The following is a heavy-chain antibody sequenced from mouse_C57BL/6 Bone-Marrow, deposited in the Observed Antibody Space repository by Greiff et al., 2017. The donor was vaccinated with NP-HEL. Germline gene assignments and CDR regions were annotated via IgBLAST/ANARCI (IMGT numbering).Heavy chain of an antibody. D-gene: IGHD1-1*01. CDR1: GFNIKDYY. V-gene: IGHV14-1*01. CDR2: IDPEDGDT. Sequence: EVQLQQSGAELVRPGASVKLSCTASGFNIKDYYMHWVKQRPEQGLEWIGRIDPEDGDTEYAPKFQGKATMTADTSSNTAYLQRSSLTSEDTAVYYCTTPTTVVATRAWFAYWGQGTLVTVSA. CDR3: TTPTTVVATRAWFAY. J-gene: IGHJ3*01.